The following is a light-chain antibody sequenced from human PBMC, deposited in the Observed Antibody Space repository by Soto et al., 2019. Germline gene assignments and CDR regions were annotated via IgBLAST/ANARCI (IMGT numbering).Light chain of an antibody. CDR3: CSYAVGNNV. V-gene: IGLV2-8*01. CDR2: EVS. Sequence: QSALTQPPSASGSPGQSVTISCTGTSSDVGGYNYVSWFQQYPGKAPKVMIYEVSKRPSGVPDRFSGSKSGNTASLTVSGLQVEDEAEYYCCSYAVGNNVVGTGTKVTVL. J-gene: IGLJ1*01. CDR1: SSDVGGYNY.